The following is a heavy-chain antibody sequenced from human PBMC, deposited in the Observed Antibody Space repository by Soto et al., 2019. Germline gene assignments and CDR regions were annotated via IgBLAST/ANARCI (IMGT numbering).Heavy chain of an antibody. CDR1: GFTFSSYG. J-gene: IGHJ4*02. D-gene: IGHD2-15*01. Sequence: QVQLVESGGGVVQPGRSLRLSCAASGFTFSSYGMHWVRQAPGKGLEWVAVISYDGSNKYYADSVKGRFTISRDNSKNTLYLQMNSLRAEDTAVYYCAKDEAATIDYWGQGTLVTVSS. CDR3: AKDEAATIDY. CDR2: ISYDGSNK. V-gene: IGHV3-30*18.